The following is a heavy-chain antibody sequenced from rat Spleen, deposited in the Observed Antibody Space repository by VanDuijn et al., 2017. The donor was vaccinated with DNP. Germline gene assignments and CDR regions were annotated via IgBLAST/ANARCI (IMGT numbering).Heavy chain of an antibody. J-gene: IGHJ2*01. D-gene: IGHD1-11*01. V-gene: IGHV5-20*01. Sequence: EVQLVESGGGLVQPGRSMKLSCAASGFTFSNYDMAWVRQTPTKGLEWVAYISYDGGRTYYRDSVRGRFTVSRDDSTSTLYLQMDSLRSEDTATYYCTRGGTYYFDYWGQGVMVTVSS. CDR2: ISYDGGRT. CDR3: TRGGTYYFDY. CDR1: GFTFSNYD.